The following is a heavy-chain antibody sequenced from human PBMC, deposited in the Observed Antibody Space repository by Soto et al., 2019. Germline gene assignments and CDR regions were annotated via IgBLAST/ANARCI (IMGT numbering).Heavy chain of an antibody. V-gene: IGHV1-69*13. CDR3: ARERGPEYSSSGARPYSFDY. D-gene: IGHD6-6*01. CDR2: ITPMFGRP. Sequence: GASVKVSCKASGGPFSSYAISWVRQAPGQGLEWMGGITPMFGRPNFAQKFRGRVTITADESTSTVHMELSSLRSEDTAVYYCARERGPEYSSSGARPYSFDYWGQGTLVTVSS. J-gene: IGHJ4*02. CDR1: GGPFSSYA.